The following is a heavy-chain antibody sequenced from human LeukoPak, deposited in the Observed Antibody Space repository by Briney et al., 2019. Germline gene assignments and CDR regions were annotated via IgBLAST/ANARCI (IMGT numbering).Heavy chain of an antibody. Sequence: SETLSLTCTVSGYSISSCRHSWVWIRQPPGQGLESIGSISYSGSTNYNPSLKSRVTISVDKSKNQFSLKLSSVTAADTAVYYCARANYYGSGCWDYWGQGTLVTVSS. D-gene: IGHD3-10*01. V-gene: IGHV4-39*07. CDR1: GYSISSCRHS. CDR2: ISYSGST. CDR3: ARANYYGSGCWDY. J-gene: IGHJ4*02.